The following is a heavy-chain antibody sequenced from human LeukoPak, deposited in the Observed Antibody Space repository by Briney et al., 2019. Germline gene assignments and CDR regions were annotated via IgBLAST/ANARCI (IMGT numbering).Heavy chain of an antibody. CDR3: AKDKSPRITMIVVVGTRAFDI. V-gene: IGHV3-23*01. D-gene: IGHD3-22*01. CDR1: GFTFSTSG. J-gene: IGHJ3*02. CDR2: ISGSGGST. Sequence: GRSLRLSCAASGFTFSTSGMHWVRQAPGKGLGWVSAISGSGGSTYYADSVKGRFTISRDNSKNTLYLQMNSLRAEDTAVYYCAKDKSPRITMIVVVGTRAFDIWGQGTMVTVSS.